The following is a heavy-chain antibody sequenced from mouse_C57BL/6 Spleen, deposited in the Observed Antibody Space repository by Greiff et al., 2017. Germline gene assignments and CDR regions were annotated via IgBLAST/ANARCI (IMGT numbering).Heavy chain of an antibody. J-gene: IGHJ1*03. Sequence: VKLMESGPGILQSSQTLSLTCSFSGFSLSTSGMGVSWIRQPSGKGLEWLAHIYWDDDKRYNPSLKSRLTISKDTSRNQVFLKITSVDTADTATYYCAREFYWYFDVWGTGTTVTVSS. CDR3: AREFYWYFDV. CDR1: GFSLSTSGMG. V-gene: IGHV8-12*01. CDR2: IYWDDDK.